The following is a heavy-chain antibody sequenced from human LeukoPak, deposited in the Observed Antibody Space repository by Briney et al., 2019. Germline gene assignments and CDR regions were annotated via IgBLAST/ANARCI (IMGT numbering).Heavy chain of an antibody. V-gene: IGHV4-59*08. D-gene: IGHD2-2*01. CDR2: IDYSGST. CDR1: GVSISNYY. CDR3: ARGEGVGQLLIDY. J-gene: IGHJ4*02. Sequence: PSETLSLTCTVSGVSISNYYWSWIRQPPGKGLEWIGYIDYSGSTKNPSLKRRVTISVDTSKNQFSLKLSSVTAADTAVYYCARGEGVGQLLIDYWGQGTLVTVSS.